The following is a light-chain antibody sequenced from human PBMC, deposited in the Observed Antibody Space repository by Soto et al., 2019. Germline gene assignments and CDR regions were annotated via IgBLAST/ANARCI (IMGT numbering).Light chain of an antibody. CDR1: QNVGNNW. CDR3: QRYGASQWT. Sequence: EIVLTQSPGTLSLSPGERATLSCRASQNVGNNWFAWYQQRPGQTPRLLIHDASSRATGIPDRFSGSGSGTDFTLTINRLEPEDFAVYYCQRYGASQWTFGQGTKVEIK. J-gene: IGKJ1*01. CDR2: DAS. V-gene: IGKV3-20*01.